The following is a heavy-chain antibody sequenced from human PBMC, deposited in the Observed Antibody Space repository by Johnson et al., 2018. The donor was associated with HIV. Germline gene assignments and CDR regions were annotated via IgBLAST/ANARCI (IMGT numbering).Heavy chain of an antibody. CDR2: INGDGSRS. D-gene: IGHD6-13*01. Sequence: VQLVESGGGLVQPGGSLRLSCGASGFTFNNYWMQWVRQAPGKGLVWVSRINGDGSRSTYADSVKGRFTIARDNAKNTLYLEMNSLRAEDTAVYYCAKGGLGCMSTSCPHVGPGIAAASVDAFDIWGQGTMVTVSS. CDR3: AKGGLGCMSTSCPHVGPGIAAASVDAFDI. J-gene: IGHJ3*02. V-gene: IGHV3-74*01. CDR1: GFTFNNYW.